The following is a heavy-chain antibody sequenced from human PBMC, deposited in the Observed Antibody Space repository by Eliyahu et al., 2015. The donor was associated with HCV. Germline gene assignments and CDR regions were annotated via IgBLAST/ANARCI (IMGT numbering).Heavy chain of an antibody. CDR1: GFXXXXYX. V-gene: IGHV3-21*01. CDR2: ISSSSSYI. CDR3: ARDRLQGRGTSCXGDV. Sequence: EVQLVESGGGLVKPGGSLXLSCAASGFXXXXYXMNWVRQAPGKGLEWVSSISSSSSYIYYADSVKGRFTISRDNAKNSLYLQMNSLRAEDTAVYYCARDRLQGRGTSCXGDVWGQGTTVTVSS. D-gene: IGHD2-2*01. J-gene: IGHJ6*02.